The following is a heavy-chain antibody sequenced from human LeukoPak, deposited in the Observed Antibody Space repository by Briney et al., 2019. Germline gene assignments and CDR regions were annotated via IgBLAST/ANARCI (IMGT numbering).Heavy chain of an antibody. Sequence: GGSLRLSCAASGFTFSSYSMNWVRQAPGKGLEWVSSISSSSSYIYYADSVKGRFTISRDNAKNSLYLQMNSLRAEDTAVYYCARDCTIFGVNSDPWGQGTLVTVSS. CDR2: ISSSSSYI. CDR3: ARDCTIFGVNSDP. V-gene: IGHV3-21*01. CDR1: GFTFSSYS. J-gene: IGHJ5*02. D-gene: IGHD3-3*01.